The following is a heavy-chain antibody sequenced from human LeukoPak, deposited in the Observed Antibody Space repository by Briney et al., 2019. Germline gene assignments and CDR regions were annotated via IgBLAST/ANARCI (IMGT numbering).Heavy chain of an antibody. CDR2: ISSTNTYI. V-gene: IGHV3-21*06. Sequence: PGGSLRLSCAASGFTFSSYSMNWVRQAPGKGLEWVSSISSTNTYIYYADSVKGRFTISRDNVKNSLYLQMHSLTAEDTAVYYCARDAGGTWHGSDGYSTGGDYYYGVDVWGQGTTVTVSS. CDR1: GFTFSSYS. D-gene: IGHD2-8*01. CDR3: ARDAGGTWHGSDGYSTGGDYYYGVDV. J-gene: IGHJ6*02.